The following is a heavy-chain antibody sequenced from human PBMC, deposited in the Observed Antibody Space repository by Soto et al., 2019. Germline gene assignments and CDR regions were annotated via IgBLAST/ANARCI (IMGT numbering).Heavy chain of an antibody. CDR2: INPSGGST. CDR1: GYTFTSYY. CDR3: ASASVYDAFDI. V-gene: IGHV1-46*01. J-gene: IGHJ3*02. Sequence: ASVKVSCKASGYTFTSYYMHWVRRAPGQGLEWMGIINPSGGSTSYAQKFQGRVTMTRDTSTSTVYMELSSLRSEDTAVYYCASASVYDAFDIWGQGTMVTVSS.